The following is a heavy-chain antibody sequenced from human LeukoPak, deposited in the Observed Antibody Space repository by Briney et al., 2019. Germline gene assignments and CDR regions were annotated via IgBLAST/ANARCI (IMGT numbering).Heavy chain of an antibody. J-gene: IGHJ6*02. CDR1: GFTFSSYT. CDR3: ARVRGAYGMDV. Sequence: PGGSLRLSCAASGFTFSSYTMSWVRQAPGKGLEWVSTITTSDGNTYYADSVKGRFTVSRDNSKNTLFLQMNSLRAEDTAVYYCARVRGAYGMDVWGQGTTVTVSS. CDR2: ITTSDGNT. V-gene: IGHV3-23*01. D-gene: IGHD5-24*01.